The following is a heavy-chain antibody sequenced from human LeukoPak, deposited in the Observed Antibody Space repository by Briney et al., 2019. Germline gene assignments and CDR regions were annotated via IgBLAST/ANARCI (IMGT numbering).Heavy chain of an antibody. Sequence: GGSLRLSCVASGFTFSDCWMTWVRQVPGKGLEWVANVGRDGSEKNYVDSVKGRFTISRDNAKKSLYLEMNSLRVEDTALYYCAKVGAWELQRVFENWGQGTLVTVSS. V-gene: IGHV3-7*01. J-gene: IGHJ4*02. CDR3: AKVGAWELQRVFEN. CDR1: GFTFSDCW. CDR2: VGRDGSEK. D-gene: IGHD1-26*01.